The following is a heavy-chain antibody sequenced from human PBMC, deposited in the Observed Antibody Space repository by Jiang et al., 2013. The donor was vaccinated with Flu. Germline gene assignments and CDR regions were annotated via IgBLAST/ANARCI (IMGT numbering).Heavy chain of an antibody. Sequence: VQLLESGGGLVQPGGSLRLSCAASGFTFSGYCMSWVRQAPGKGLEWVANIKQDGSEEYFVDSVKGRFTVSRDNAKNSLYLQMNSLRAEDTAVYYCARRPYSSSWSPADSWGQGTLVHRLL. CDR3: ARRPYSSSWSPADS. CDR2: IKQDGSEE. J-gene: IGHJ5*01. CDR1: GFTFSGYC. D-gene: IGHD6-13*01. V-gene: IGHV3-7*01.